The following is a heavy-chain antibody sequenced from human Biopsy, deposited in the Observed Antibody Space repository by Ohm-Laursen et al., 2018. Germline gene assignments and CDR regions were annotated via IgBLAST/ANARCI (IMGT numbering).Heavy chain of an antibody. CDR1: GESFNGYY. Sequence: GTLSLTCAVYGESFNGYYWSWIRQTPGKGLEWIGEINHSGRTNYNPSLKSRVTISVDTSRNHFSLRLRSVTAADTAVYYCVRGVDYYDPYHYYALDVWGQGTTVTVSS. J-gene: IGHJ6*02. CDR3: VRGVDYYDPYHYYALDV. V-gene: IGHV4-34*01. CDR2: INHSGRT. D-gene: IGHD3-22*01.